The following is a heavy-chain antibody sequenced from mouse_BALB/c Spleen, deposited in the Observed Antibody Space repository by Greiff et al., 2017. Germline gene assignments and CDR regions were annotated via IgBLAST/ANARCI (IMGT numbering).Heavy chain of an antibody. CDR2: IWSGGST. CDR3: ARLYYDYLYYDAMDY. Sequence: QVQLQQSGPGLVQPSQSLSITCTVSGFSLTSYGVHWVRQSPGKGLEWLGVIWSGGSTDYNAAFISRLSISKDNSKSQVFFKMNSLQADDTAIYYCARLYYDYLYYDAMDYWGQGTSVTVSS. CDR1: GFSLTSYG. V-gene: IGHV2-4-1*01. J-gene: IGHJ4*01. D-gene: IGHD2-4*01.